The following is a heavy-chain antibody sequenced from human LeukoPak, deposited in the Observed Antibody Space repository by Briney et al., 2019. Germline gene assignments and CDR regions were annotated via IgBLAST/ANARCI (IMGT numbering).Heavy chain of an antibody. D-gene: IGHD3-10*01. Sequence: SETLSLTCTVSGGSISSGAYYWSWIRQPPGKGLEWLGYIFYSGSTYDNPSLKSRGTITVNTYKSQFSLKLRSVTAADKAVYYCASADDYGWGSYSHYDYWGQGTLVTVSA. CDR1: GGSISSGAYY. V-gene: IGHV4-30-4*08. CDR2: IFYSGST. CDR3: ASADDYGWGSYSHYDY. J-gene: IGHJ4*02.